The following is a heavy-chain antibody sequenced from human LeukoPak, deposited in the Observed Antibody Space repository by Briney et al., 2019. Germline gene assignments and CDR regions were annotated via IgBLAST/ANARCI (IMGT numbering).Heavy chain of an antibody. J-gene: IGHJ3*02. D-gene: IGHD1-26*01. CDR3: AREGMAGATEYFGSEDAFDI. CDR2: IIPILGIA. Sequence: GASVKVSCKASGGTFSSYAISWVRQAPGQGLEWMGRIIPILGIANYAQKFQGRVTITADKSTRTAYMELSSLRSEDTAVYYCAREGMAGATEYFGSEDAFDIWGQGTMVTVSS. CDR1: GGTFSSYA. V-gene: IGHV1-69*04.